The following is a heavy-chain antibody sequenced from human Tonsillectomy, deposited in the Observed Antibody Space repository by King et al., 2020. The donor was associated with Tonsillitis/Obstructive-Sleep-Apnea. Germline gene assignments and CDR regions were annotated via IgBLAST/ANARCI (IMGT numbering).Heavy chain of an antibody. J-gene: IGHJ4*02. Sequence: VQLQQWGAGLLKPSETLSLTCAVYGGSFTGYYWSWIRQPPGKGLEWIGEIVHSGSTNYNPSLKSRVTVSVDTSKNQFSLNLSSVTAADTAMYYCAREFDSLDYWGQGILVTVSS. D-gene: IGHD2-15*01. V-gene: IGHV4-34*12. CDR1: GGSFTGYY. CDR3: AREFDSLDY. CDR2: IVHSGST.